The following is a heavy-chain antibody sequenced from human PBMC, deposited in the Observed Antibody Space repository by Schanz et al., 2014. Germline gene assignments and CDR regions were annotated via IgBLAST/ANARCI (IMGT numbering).Heavy chain of an antibody. V-gene: IGHV4-34*01. CDR2: INHSGGT. CDR1: GGSSSDCY. D-gene: IGHD3-10*01. Sequence: QVQLQQWGAGLLKASETLSLTCAVYGGSSSDCYWSWIRQPPGKGLEWIGEINHSGGTNYNPSLKSRVTMSVDTSKNPFSLLLTSVTAADTAVYYCELITLDRGVRNDYWGQGTLVSVSS. J-gene: IGHJ4*02. CDR3: ELITLDRGVRNDY.